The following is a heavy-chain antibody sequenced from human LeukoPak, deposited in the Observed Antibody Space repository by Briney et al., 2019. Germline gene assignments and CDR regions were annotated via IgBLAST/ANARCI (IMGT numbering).Heavy chain of an antibody. CDR3: ARGNNWNYLRAFDI. Sequence: QTLSLTCAISGDDVSGDTVAWNWIRQSPSRGLEWLGRTYYRSKWYTEYAVSVRSRININPDASKSLFSLHLQSVTPEDTAVYYCARGNNWNYLRAFDIWGQGTVVTVSS. D-gene: IGHD1-7*01. CDR1: GDDVSGDTVA. V-gene: IGHV6-1*01. J-gene: IGHJ3*02. CDR2: TYYRSKWYT.